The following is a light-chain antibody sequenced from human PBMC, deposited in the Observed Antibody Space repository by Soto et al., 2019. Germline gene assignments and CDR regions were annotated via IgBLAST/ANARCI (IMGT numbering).Light chain of an antibody. CDR2: GAS. CDR3: QQYNNWPPAWT. Sequence: IHMTQSPSTLSASVGDRVTITCRASQSISSWLAWYQQKPGKAPKLLIYGASTRATGIPARFSGSGSGTQFTLTISSLQSEDFAVYYCQQYNNWPPAWTFGQGTKVDIK. CDR1: QSISSW. J-gene: IGKJ1*01. V-gene: IGKV1-5*01.